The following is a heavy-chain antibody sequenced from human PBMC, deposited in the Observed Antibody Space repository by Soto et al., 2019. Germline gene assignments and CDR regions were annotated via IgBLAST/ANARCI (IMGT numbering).Heavy chain of an antibody. CDR1: GGSVSSGSYY. V-gene: IGHV4-61*01. CDR3: ARDRCSGGSCPRWPTKFYYYGMDV. CDR2: IYYSGST. Sequence: SETLSLTCTVSGGSVSSGSYYWSWIRQPPGKGLEWIGYIYYSGSTNYNPSLKSRVTISVDTSKNQFSLKLSSVTAADTAVYYCARDRCSGGSCPRWPTKFYYYGMDVWGQGTTVTVSS. D-gene: IGHD2-15*01. J-gene: IGHJ6*02.